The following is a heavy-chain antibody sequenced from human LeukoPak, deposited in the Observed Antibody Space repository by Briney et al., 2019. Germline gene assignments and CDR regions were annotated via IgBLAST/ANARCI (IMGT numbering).Heavy chain of an antibody. V-gene: IGHV3-15*01. CDR2: IKSKTDGGTT. CDR3: TTDLYSSSRPYYYYYGMDV. J-gene: IGHJ6*02. D-gene: IGHD6-13*01. Sequence: SPGGSLRLSCAASGFTFSNAWMSWVRQAPGKGLEWVGRIKSKTDGGTTDYAAPVKGRFTISRDDSKNTLYLQMNSLKTEDTAVYYCTTDLYSSSRPYYYYYGMDVWGQGTTVTVSS. CDR1: GFTFSNAW.